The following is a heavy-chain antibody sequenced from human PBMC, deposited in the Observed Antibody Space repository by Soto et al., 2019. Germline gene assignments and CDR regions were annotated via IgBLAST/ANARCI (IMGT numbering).Heavy chain of an antibody. CDR1: GFTFSDYY. CDR3: ARYSYGVEDFDY. V-gene: IGHV3-11*01. CDR2: ISNSDTNK. D-gene: IGHD5-18*01. J-gene: IGHJ4*02. Sequence: QVQLVESGGGLVKPGGSLRLSCAASGFTFSDYYMSWTRQAPGKGLEWVSYISNSDTNKHYADSVKGRFTISRDNAKNSLYLQMNSLRAEDTAVYYCARYSYGVEDFDYWGQGTLVTVSS.